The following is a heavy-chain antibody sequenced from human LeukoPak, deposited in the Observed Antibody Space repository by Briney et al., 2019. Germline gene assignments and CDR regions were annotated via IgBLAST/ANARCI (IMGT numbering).Heavy chain of an antibody. CDR3: AAVIAVAGTFDC. D-gene: IGHD6-19*01. Sequence: GTSVKVSCKASGFTFTSSAEQWVRQARGQRLEWIGWIVVGSGNTNYAQKFHERVTITRDMSTSTAYMELSSLRYEDTTVYYCAAVIAVAGTFDCWGQGTLVTVSS. CDR1: GFTFTSSA. CDR2: IVVGSGNT. V-gene: IGHV1-58*01. J-gene: IGHJ4*02.